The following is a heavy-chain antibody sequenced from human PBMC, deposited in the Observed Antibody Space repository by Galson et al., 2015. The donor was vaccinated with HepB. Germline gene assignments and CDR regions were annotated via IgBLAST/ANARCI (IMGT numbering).Heavy chain of an antibody. V-gene: IGHV1-69*13. CDR3: ARNGYCSTGYCQNVFDI. J-gene: IGHJ3*02. Sequence: SVKVSCKASGYTFTSYGISWVRQAPGQGLEWMGGIIPIIGTANYAQKLQGRVTITADESTSTAYMELRSLRSDDTAVYYCARNGYCSTGYCQNVFDIWGQGTMVTVSS. CDR2: IIPIIGTA. D-gene: IGHD3-22*01. CDR1: GYTFTSYG.